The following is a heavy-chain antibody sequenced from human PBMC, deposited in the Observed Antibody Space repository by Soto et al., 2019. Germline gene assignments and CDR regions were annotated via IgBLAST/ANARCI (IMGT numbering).Heavy chain of an antibody. V-gene: IGHV1-18*04. CDR1: GYTFTSYG. D-gene: IGHD3-16*01. Sequence: QVQLVQSGAEVKKPGASVKVSCKASGYTFTSYGISWVRQAPGQGLEWMGWISAYNGNTNYAQKLQGRVTMTTDTSTSTAYMELRSLRSDDKAVYYCARDQGPVRRLRLVELSMLFDPWGQGTLVTVSS. CDR3: ARDQGPVRRLRLVELSMLFDP. CDR2: ISAYNGNT. J-gene: IGHJ5*02.